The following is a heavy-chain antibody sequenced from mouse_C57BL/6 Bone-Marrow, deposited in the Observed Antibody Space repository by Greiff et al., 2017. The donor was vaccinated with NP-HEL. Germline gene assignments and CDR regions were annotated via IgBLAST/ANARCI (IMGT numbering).Heavy chain of an antibody. Sequence: EVQGVESGGGLVKPGGSLKLSCAASGFTFSDYGMHWVRQAPEKGLEWVAYISSGSSTIYYADTVKGRFTISRDNAKNTLFLQMTSLRSEDTAMYYCARGGNYSNYDAMDYWGQGTSVTVSS. D-gene: IGHD2-5*01. CDR1: GFTFSDYG. CDR2: ISSGSSTI. J-gene: IGHJ4*01. V-gene: IGHV5-17*01. CDR3: ARGGNYSNYDAMDY.